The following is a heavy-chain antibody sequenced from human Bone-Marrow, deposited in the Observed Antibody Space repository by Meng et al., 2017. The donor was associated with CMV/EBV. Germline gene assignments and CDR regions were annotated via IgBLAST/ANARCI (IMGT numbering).Heavy chain of an antibody. CDR2: INPNSGGT. CDR1: GYTFTGTV. CDR3: ARDKAGRTPFDY. J-gene: IGHJ4*02. Sequence: LDKAGLERRYPGAVVRVSRQASGYTFTGTVMNGVRQATGQGLDWMVGINPNSGGTNYAQQFQGRVTRTRDTSISTADMELSRLRSDDTAVYYCARDKAGRTPFDYWGQGTLVTVSS. D-gene: IGHD1-14*01. V-gene: IGHV1-2*02.